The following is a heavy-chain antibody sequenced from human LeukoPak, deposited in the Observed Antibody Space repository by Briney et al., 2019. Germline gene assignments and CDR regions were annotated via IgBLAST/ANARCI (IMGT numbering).Heavy chain of an antibody. CDR3: ARALSELATIGEDFDY. CDR1: GGTFSRYA. CDR2: INPSGGST. J-gene: IGHJ4*02. V-gene: IGHV1-46*01. Sequence: ASVKVSCKASGGTFSRYAISWVRQAPGQGLEWMGIINPSGGSTSYAQKFQGRVTMTRDTSTNTVFMDLSSLRSEDTAMYYCARALSELATIGEDFDYWGQGTLVTVSS. D-gene: IGHD5-24*01.